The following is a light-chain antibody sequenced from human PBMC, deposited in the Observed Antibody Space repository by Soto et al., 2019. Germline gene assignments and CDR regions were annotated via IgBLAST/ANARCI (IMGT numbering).Light chain of an antibody. CDR1: QNVYNN. J-gene: IGKJ4*01. CDR3: QQCRNWPLT. CDR2: DAS. V-gene: IGKV3-15*01. Sequence: EIVMTQSPATLSVSPGEGATLSCKASQNVYNNLAWYQQRPGRPPRLLIYDASTRATGISARFSGSGYGTEFTLTISSLQSEDFAVYFCQQCRNWPLTFGGGTKVDI.